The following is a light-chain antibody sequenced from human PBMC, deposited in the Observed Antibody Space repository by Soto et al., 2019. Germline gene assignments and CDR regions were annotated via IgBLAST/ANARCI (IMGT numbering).Light chain of an antibody. CDR1: QSVSSIY. J-gene: IGKJ2*03. Sequence: EIVLTQSPGTLSLSPGERATLSCRASQSVSSIYLGWYQQKPGQAPRLLIYGASSRATGIPGRFSGSGSGTDFTLTISRLEPEDFAVYYCQQYGSSPYSFGQGTKLEIK. CDR2: GAS. V-gene: IGKV3-20*01. CDR3: QQYGSSPYS.